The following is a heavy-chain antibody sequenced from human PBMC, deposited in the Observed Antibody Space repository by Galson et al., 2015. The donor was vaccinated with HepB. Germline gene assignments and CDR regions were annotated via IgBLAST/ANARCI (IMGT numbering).Heavy chain of an antibody. J-gene: IGHJ4*02. CDR2: ISSSSSYV. CDR3: ARGADYGGLIDY. CDR1: GFTFSSYS. Sequence: SLRLSCAASGFTFSSYSMNWVRQAPGKGLEWVSSISSSSSYVYYADSVKGRFTISRDNAKNSLYLQMNSLRAEDTAVYYCARGADYGGLIDYWGQGTLVTVSS. D-gene: IGHD4-23*01. V-gene: IGHV3-21*01.